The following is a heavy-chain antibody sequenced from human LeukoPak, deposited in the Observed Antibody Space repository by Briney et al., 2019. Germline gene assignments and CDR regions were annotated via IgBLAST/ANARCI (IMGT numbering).Heavy chain of an antibody. V-gene: IGHV3-30*02. CDR3: AKENQLEPFDC. Sequence: GGSLRLSCAASGFTFSNYGVHWVRQAPGKGLEWVAFIQFDGSDIFYADSVKGRFSVSRDNSKNTLYLQMNSLRAEDTAVYYCAKENQLEPFDCWGQGTLVTVSS. J-gene: IGHJ4*02. D-gene: IGHD1-1*01. CDR1: GFTFSNYG. CDR2: IQFDGSDI.